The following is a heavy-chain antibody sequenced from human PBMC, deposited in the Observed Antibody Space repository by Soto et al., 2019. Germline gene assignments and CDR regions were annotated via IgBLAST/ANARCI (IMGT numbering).Heavy chain of an antibody. D-gene: IGHD3-10*01. J-gene: IGHJ4*02. V-gene: IGHV3-48*02. Sequence: EVQLVESGGGLVQPGGSLRLSCAASGFTFSSYVINWARQAPGKGLEWVSYISISSSTRYYADSVRGRFTISRDNAKNSLYLEMNSLRDEDTAVYYCARGGGFFDYWGQGTLVTVSS. CDR1: GFTFSSYV. CDR2: ISISSSTR. CDR3: ARGGGFFDY.